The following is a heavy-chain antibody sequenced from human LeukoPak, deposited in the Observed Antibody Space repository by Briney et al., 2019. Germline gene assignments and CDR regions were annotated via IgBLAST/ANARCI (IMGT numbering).Heavy chain of an antibody. D-gene: IGHD4-17*01. J-gene: IGHJ5*02. CDR3: ARDSRDYGDYGAREGRWFDP. V-gene: IGHV4-61*02. CDR2: IYTSGST. CDR1: GGSISSGSYY. Sequence: SETLSLTCTVSGGSISSGSYYWSWIRQPAGKGLERIGRIYTSGSTNYNPSLKSRVTISVDTSKNQFSLKLSSVTAADTAVYYCARDSRDYGDYGAREGRWFDPWGQGTLVTVSS.